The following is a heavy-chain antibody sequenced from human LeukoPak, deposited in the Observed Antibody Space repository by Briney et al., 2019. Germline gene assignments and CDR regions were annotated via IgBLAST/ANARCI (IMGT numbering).Heavy chain of an antibody. Sequence: GGSLRLSCTASGFTFGDYAMNWFRQAPGKGLEWMAVISYDGKVTYYADSVKGRFTISRDNSRNTLYLQMTSLRGEDTALYYCAKEKDYRVSTSCDYWGQGTQVTVSS. CDR1: GFTFGDYA. V-gene: IGHV3-30-3*02. J-gene: IGHJ4*02. D-gene: IGHD3-10*01. CDR3: AKEKDYRVSTSCDY. CDR2: ISYDGKVT.